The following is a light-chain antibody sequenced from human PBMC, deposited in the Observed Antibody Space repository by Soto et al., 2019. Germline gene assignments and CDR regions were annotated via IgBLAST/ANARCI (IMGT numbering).Light chain of an antibody. CDR2: DVS. J-gene: IGLJ2*01. Sequence: QSALTQPASVSGSPGQSITISCTGTSSDIGAYNYVSWYQKHPGKAPKLMIYDVSNRPSGVSNRFSGSKSGNTASLTISGLQAEDEADYYCSSYTSSSTLGVFGGGTKLTVL. CDR3: SSYTSSSTLGV. V-gene: IGLV2-14*03. CDR1: SSDIGAYNY.